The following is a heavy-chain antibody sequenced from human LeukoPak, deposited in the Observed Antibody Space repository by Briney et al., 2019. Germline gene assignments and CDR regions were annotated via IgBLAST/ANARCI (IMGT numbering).Heavy chain of an antibody. CDR1: GYTFTSYA. CDR2: INAGNGNT. CDR3: ARDGEVYYDFWSGYRPAYYFDY. J-gene: IGHJ4*02. Sequence: ASVKVSCKASGYTFTSYAMHWVRQAPGQRLEWVGWINAGNGNTKYSQKFQGRVTITRDTSASTAYMELSSLRSEDTAVYYCARDGEVYYDFWSGYRPAYYFDYWGQGTLVTVSS. V-gene: IGHV1-3*01. D-gene: IGHD3-3*01.